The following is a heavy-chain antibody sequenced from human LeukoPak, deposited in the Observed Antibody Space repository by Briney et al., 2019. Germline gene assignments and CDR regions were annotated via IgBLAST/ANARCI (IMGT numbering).Heavy chain of an antibody. J-gene: IGHJ6*03. Sequence: GGSLRLSCAASGFTFSTFAMHWVRLSPGKGLEWVSSISSSSSYIYYADSVKGRFTISRDNAKNSLYLQMNSLRAEDTAVYYCARDPYSGSYGNYYYYFMDVWGKGTTVTISS. CDR1: GFTFSTFA. CDR3: ARDPYSGSYGNYYYYFMDV. V-gene: IGHV3-21*01. D-gene: IGHD1-26*01. CDR2: ISSSSSYI.